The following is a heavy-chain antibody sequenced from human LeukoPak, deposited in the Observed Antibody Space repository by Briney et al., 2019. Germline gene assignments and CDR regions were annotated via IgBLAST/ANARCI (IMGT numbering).Heavy chain of an antibody. CDR1: GGSFSGYY. CDR2: INHSGST. Sequence: SETLSLTCAVYGGSFSGYYWSWIRQPPGKGLEWIGEINHSGSTNYNPSLKSRVTISVDTSKNQFSPKLSSVTAADAAVHYCARGLKEDLDYWGQGTLVTVSS. V-gene: IGHV4-34*01. J-gene: IGHJ4*02. CDR3: ARGLKEDLDY.